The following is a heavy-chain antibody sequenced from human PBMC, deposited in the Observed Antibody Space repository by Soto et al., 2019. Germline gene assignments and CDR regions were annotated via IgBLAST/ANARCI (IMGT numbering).Heavy chain of an antibody. Sequence: ASVKVSCKASGGTFSSYAISWVRQAPGQGLEWMGGIIPIFGTANCAQKFQGRVTITADESTSTAYMELSSLRSEDTAVYYCARATAPIAATNNHYYYSGMDVWGQGTTVTVSS. CDR1: GGTFSSYA. D-gene: IGHD6-6*01. CDR3: ARATAPIAATNNHYYYSGMDV. CDR2: IIPIFGTA. V-gene: IGHV1-69*13. J-gene: IGHJ6*02.